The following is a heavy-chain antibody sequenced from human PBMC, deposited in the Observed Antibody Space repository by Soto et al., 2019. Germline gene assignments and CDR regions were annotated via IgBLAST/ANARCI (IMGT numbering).Heavy chain of an antibody. CDR2: ISYDGSNK. Sequence: SLTPSCAASRLTVSTNCMHWVRQAPGKWLEWVAVISYDGSNKYYADSVKGRFTISRDNSKNTLYLQMNSLRAEDTAVYYCAKAQSGGEQQLLTVDSWGQGTLVTVSS. CDR1: RLTVSTNC. CDR3: AKAQSGGEQQLLTVDS. V-gene: IGHV3-30*18. D-gene: IGHD6-13*01. J-gene: IGHJ4*02.